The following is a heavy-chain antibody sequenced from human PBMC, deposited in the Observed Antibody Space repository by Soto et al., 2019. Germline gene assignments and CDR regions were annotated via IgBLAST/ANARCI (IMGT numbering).Heavy chain of an antibody. V-gene: IGHV4-59*01. Sequence: SETLSLTCTVSGGSISSYYWSWIRQPPGKGLEWIGYIYYSGSTNYNPSLKSRVTISVDTSKNQFSLKLSSVTAADTAVYYCAREGPDYNWSYGYNWFDAWGQGTLVTVSS. CDR2: IYYSGST. CDR3: AREGPDYNWSYGYNWFDA. D-gene: IGHD1-7*01. J-gene: IGHJ5*02. CDR1: GGSISSYY.